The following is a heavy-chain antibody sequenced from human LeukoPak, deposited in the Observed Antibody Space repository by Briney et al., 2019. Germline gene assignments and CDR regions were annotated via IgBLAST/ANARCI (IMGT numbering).Heavy chain of an antibody. CDR2: IYYSGST. D-gene: IGHD6-25*01. V-gene: IGHV4-39*01. CDR3: ARQVRGFFDP. Sequence: SETLSLTCTVSGGSISSSSYYWGWIRQPPGKGLEWVGSIYYSGSTYYNPSLKSRVTISVDTSKNQFSLKLSSVTAADTAVYYCARQVRGFFDPWGQGTLVTVSS. J-gene: IGHJ5*02. CDR1: GGSISSSSYY.